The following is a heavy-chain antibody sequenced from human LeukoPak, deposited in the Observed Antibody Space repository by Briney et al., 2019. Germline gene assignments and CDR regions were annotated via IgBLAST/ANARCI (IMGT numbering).Heavy chain of an antibody. D-gene: IGHD6-13*01. CDR3: VRQAANRHNYGMDV. CDR1: GGSISYYY. V-gene: IGHV4-59*08. CDR2: IYHSGST. J-gene: IGHJ6*02. Sequence: SETLSLTCTVSGGSISYYYWSWIRQPPGKGLEWIGHIYHSGSTNYNPYSKSRVAITVDTSKHHFSLYLSSVTAADTAVYYCVRQAANRHNYGMDVWGQGTTVTVSS.